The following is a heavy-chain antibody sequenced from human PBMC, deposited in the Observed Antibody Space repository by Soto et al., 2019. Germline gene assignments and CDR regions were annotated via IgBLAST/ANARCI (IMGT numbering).Heavy chain of an antibody. CDR2: INPNSGGT. Sequence: QVQLVQSGAEVKKPGASVKVSCKASGYTFTGYYMHWVRQAPGQGLEWMGWINPNSGGTNYAQKFQGWVTMTRDTSISTAYMELSRLRSDDTAVYYCARDRREQWLYVSPYGMDVWGQGTTVTVSS. D-gene: IGHD6-19*01. CDR1: GYTFTGYY. CDR3: ARDRREQWLYVSPYGMDV. J-gene: IGHJ6*02. V-gene: IGHV1-2*04.